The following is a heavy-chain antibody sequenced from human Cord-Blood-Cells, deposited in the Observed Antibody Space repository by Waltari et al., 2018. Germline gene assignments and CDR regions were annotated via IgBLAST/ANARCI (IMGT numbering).Heavy chain of an antibody. J-gene: IGHJ4*02. CDR2: IYYSGST. V-gene: IGHV4-30-4*01. CDR3: ARAGCSSTSCYYAFDY. CDR1: GGSISMGDYY. D-gene: IGHD2-2*01. Sequence: QVQLQESGPGLVKPSPTLSLTCTVSGGSISMGDYYWSWIRLPPGKGLEWIGYIYYSGSTYYNPSLKSRVTISVDTSKNQFSLKLSSVTAADTAVYYCARAGCSSTSCYYAFDYWGQGTLVTVSS.